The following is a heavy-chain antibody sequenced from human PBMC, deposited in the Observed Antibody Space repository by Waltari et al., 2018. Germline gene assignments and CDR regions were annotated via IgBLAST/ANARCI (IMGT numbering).Heavy chain of an antibody. Sequence: EVQLLESGGDLEQPGGSLRISCVGSGFNFSNYAMNWVRQAPGKGREWVSTMRGTGDYTYYADSVKGRVTISRDNSKNTVFLHMNNLRVEDTAIYFCAKDQAEWLVLDGYFDSWGQGTPVTVSS. J-gene: IGHJ4*02. CDR3: AKDQAEWLVLDGYFDS. V-gene: IGHV3-23*01. D-gene: IGHD6-19*01. CDR1: GFNFSNYA. CDR2: MRGTGDYT.